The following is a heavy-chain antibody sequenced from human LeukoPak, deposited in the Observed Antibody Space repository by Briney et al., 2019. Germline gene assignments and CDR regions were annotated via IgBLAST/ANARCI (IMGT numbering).Heavy chain of an antibody. Sequence: SSETLSLTCTVSGGSINNYYWSWIRQPAGKGLEWIGRIYTRGSTNYNPSLKSRVTMSVDTSKNQFSLKLSSVTAADTAVYYCARGRYCSADICSGGDAFDIWGQGTMVSVSS. CDR3: ARGRYCSADICSGGDAFDI. V-gene: IGHV4-4*07. CDR2: IYTRGST. J-gene: IGHJ3*02. D-gene: IGHD2-15*01. CDR1: GGSINNYY.